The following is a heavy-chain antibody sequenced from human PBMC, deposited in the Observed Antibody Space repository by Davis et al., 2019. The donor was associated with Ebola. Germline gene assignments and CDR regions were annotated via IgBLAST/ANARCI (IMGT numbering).Heavy chain of an antibody. CDR1: GFTFSSYA. CDR3: ADGKTTAMVY. V-gene: IGHV3-30-3*01. Sequence: GESLKISCAASGFTFSSYAMHWVRQAPGKGLEWVAVISYDGSNKYYADSVKGRFTISRDNSKNTLYLQMNSLRAEDTAVYYCADGKTTAMVYWGQGTLVTVSS. D-gene: IGHD5-18*01. J-gene: IGHJ4*02. CDR2: ISYDGSNK.